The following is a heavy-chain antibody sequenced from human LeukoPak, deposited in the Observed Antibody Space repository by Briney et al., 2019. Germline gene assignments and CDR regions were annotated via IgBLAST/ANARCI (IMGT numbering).Heavy chain of an antibody. Sequence: SVKVSCKASGGTFSSYAISWVRQAPGQGLEWMGRIIPILGIANYAQKFQGRVTITADKSTSTAYMELSGLRSEDTAVYYCAREYSHSYYYYGMDVWGQGTTVTVSS. D-gene: IGHD6-13*01. CDR1: GGTFSSYA. J-gene: IGHJ6*02. CDR3: AREYSHSYYYYGMDV. CDR2: IIPILGIA. V-gene: IGHV1-69*04.